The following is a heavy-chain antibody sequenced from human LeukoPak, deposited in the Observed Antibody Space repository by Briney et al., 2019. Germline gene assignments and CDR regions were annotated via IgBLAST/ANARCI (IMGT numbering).Heavy chain of an antibody. Sequence: SETLSLTCAVYGESFSGYYWSWIRQPPGKGLEWIGEINHSGSTNYNPSLKSRVTISVDTSKNQFSLKLSSVTAADTAVYYCARGRMDVAGYSSSWYSFKYYFDYWGQGTLVTVSS. J-gene: IGHJ4*02. CDR2: INHSGST. CDR3: ARGRMDVAGYSSSWYSFKYYFDY. V-gene: IGHV4-34*01. CDR1: GESFSGYY. D-gene: IGHD6-13*01.